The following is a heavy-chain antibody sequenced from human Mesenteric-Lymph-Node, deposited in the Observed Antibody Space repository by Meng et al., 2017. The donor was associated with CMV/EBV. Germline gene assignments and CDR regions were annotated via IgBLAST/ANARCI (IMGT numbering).Heavy chain of an antibody. J-gene: IGHJ4*02. D-gene: IGHD2-2*01. CDR1: GLTLNTYG. CDR3: AKASCSSTTCSPDY. Sequence: GESLKISCAVSGLTLNTYGMHWVRQAPGKGLEWVAFLHYDGGEKYYGDSVKGRFTISRDTSKNTLYLQMDSLRPEDTAVYYCAKASCSSTTCSPDYWGQGTLVTVSS. CDR2: LHYDGGEK. V-gene: IGHV3-30*02.